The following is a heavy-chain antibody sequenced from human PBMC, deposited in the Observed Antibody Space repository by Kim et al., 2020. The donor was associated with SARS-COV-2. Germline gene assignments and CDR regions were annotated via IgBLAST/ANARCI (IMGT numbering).Heavy chain of an antibody. D-gene: IGHD3-3*01. CDR3: ARVTPIWSGYYTGESPYDYYYGMDV. Sequence: SVKVSCKASGGTFSSYAISWVRQAPGQGLEWMGGIIPIFGTANYAQKFQGRVTITADESTSTAYMELSSLRSEDTAVYYCARVTPIWSGYYTGESPYDYYYGMDVWGQGTTVTVSS. CDR1: GGTFSSYA. J-gene: IGHJ6*02. CDR2: IIPIFGTA. V-gene: IGHV1-69*13.